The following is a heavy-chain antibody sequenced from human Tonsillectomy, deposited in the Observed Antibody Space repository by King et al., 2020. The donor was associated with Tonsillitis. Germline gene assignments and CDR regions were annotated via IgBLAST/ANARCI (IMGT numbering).Heavy chain of an antibody. D-gene: IGHD3-9*01. V-gene: IGHV1-18*04. Sequence: QLVQSGAEVKKPGASVKVSCKASGYTFSGYGFSWVRQAPGQGLEWMGWISAYNGITNYAQKFQGRVVVTIDTATTTAYMELRSLSSDDTAVYYCARSRETVLRYFDWLFDFWGQGTLVTVSS. CDR3: ARSRETVLRYFDWLFDF. J-gene: IGHJ4*02. CDR1: GYTFSGYG. CDR2: ISAYNGIT.